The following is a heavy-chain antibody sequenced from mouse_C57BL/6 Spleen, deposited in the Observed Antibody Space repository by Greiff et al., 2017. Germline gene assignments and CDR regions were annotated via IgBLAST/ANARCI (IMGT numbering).Heavy chain of an antibody. D-gene: IGHD2-5*01. CDR1: GYAFSSYW. CDR2: IYPGDGDT. Sequence: VQLVESGAELVKPGASVKISCKASGYAFSSYWMNWVKQRPGKGLEWIGQIYPGDGDTNYNGKFKGKATLTADKSSSTAYMQLSSLTSEDSAVYFCATYYSNYPAWFAYWGQGTLVTVSA. J-gene: IGHJ3*01. CDR3: ATYYSNYPAWFAY. V-gene: IGHV1-80*01.